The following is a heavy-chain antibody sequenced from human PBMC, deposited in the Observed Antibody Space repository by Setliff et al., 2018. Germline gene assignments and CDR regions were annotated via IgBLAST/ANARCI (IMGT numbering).Heavy chain of an antibody. Sequence: SETLSLTCTVSGASISSGNYYWSWIRQPPGKGLERIAYISYSGNTYYNPALKSRVTMSVDTSKNQFSLKLSSVTAADTAVYFCARYNSSAACFDLWGPGTQVTVSS. D-gene: IGHD1-20*01. CDR3: ARYNSSAACFDL. J-gene: IGHJ5*02. CDR1: GASISSGNYY. CDR2: ISYSGNT. V-gene: IGHV4-30-4*01.